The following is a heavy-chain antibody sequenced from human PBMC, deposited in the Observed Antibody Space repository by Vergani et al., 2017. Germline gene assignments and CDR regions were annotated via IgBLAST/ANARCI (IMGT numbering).Heavy chain of an antibody. CDR2: INPSGGST. CDR3: ASAESIRRVGY. Sequence: VPLVPSGAAVKKPGASVKVSCKASGYTFTSYYLPWVRQAPGQGLAWMGIINPSGGSTSYAQKFQGRVTMTRDTSTSTVYMELSSLRSEDTAVYYCASAESIRRVGYWGQGTLVTVSS. V-gene: IGHV1-46*01. D-gene: IGHD2-21*01. CDR1: GYTFTSYY. J-gene: IGHJ4*02.